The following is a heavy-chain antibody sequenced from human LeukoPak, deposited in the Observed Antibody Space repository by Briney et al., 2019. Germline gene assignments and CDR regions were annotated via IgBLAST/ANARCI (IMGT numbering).Heavy chain of an antibody. D-gene: IGHD5/OR15-5a*01. Sequence: ASVKVSCKVSGYTLTELSMHWVRQAPGKGLEWMGGFDPVDGETIYAQKFQGRVTMTEDTSTDTAYMELSSLRSEDTAVYYCATPSVSRAWRRYYYGMDVWGQGTTVTVSS. CDR1: GYTLTELS. CDR2: FDPVDGET. CDR3: ATPSVSRAWRRYYYGMDV. V-gene: IGHV1-24*01. J-gene: IGHJ6*02.